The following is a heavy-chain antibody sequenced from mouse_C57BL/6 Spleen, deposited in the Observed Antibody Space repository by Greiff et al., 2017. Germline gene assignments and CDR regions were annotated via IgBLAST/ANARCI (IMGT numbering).Heavy chain of an antibody. CDR1: GFTFSDYG. Sequence: DVKLVESGGGLVQPGGSLKLSCAASGFTFSDYGMAWVRQAPRQGPEWVAFISNLAYSIYYADTVTGRFTISRENAKNPLYLGMSSLRSEGTAMYYCARHQVTTGYYARDDWGQGTSGTVSA. V-gene: IGHV5-15*01. CDR2: ISNLAYSI. J-gene: IGHJ4*01. D-gene: IGHD2-2*01. CDR3: ARHQVTTGYYARDD.